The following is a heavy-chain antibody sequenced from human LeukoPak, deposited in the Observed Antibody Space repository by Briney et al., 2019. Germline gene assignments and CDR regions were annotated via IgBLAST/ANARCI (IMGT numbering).Heavy chain of an antibody. V-gene: IGHV3-15*01. CDR2: IKSKTDGGTI. D-gene: IGHD6-19*01. J-gene: IGHJ4*02. CDR1: GFTFNNAW. Sequence: GGSLRLSCAASGFTFNNAWMSWVRQAPGKGLEWVGRIKSKTDGGTIDYAAPVKGRFTISRDDSKNTLYLQMNSLKTEDTAVYYCTTDNGSGWSLYFDYWGQGTLVTVSS. CDR3: TTDNGSGWSLYFDY.